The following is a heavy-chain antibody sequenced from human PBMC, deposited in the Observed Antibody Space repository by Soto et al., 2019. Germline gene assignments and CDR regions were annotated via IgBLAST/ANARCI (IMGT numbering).Heavy chain of an antibody. Sequence: ASVKVSCKASGGTFSSYTISWVRQAPGQGLEWMGRIIPILGIANYAQKFQGRVTITADKSTSTAYMELSSLRSEDTAVYYCARHRGTMIVARGGAFDIWGQGTMVTVSS. CDR1: GGTFSSYT. V-gene: IGHV1-69*02. CDR3: ARHRGTMIVARGGAFDI. CDR2: IIPILGIA. J-gene: IGHJ3*02. D-gene: IGHD3-22*01.